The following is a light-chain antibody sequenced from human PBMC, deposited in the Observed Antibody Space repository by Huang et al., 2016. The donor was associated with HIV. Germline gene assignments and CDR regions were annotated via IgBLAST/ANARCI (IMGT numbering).Light chain of an antibody. CDR3: QQYYSTPPRRT. Sequence: DIVMTQSPDSLAVSLGERATINCKSSQSVLYSSNNKNYLAWYQQKPRQPPKLLIYCASTRESGVPARFSGSGSGTDFTLTISSLQAEDVAVYYCQQYYSTPPRRTFGQGTKVEIK. V-gene: IGKV4-1*01. CDR2: CAS. CDR1: QSVLYSSNNKNY. J-gene: IGKJ1*01.